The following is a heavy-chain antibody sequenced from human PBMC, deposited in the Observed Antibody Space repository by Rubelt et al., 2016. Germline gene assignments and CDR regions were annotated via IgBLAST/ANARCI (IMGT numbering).Heavy chain of an antibody. Sequence: GGSLRLSCAVSGFTFSSYAMSWVRQAPGKGLDWVSAISGSGGRTYYADSVKGRFTISRDNSKNTVYLQMSSLRAEDTAVYYCARDDMRGGAFDVWGQGTRVTVSS. CDR3: ARDDMRGGAFDV. V-gene: IGHV3-23*01. J-gene: IGHJ3*01. CDR1: GFTFSSYA. D-gene: IGHD3-16*01. CDR2: ISGSGGRT.